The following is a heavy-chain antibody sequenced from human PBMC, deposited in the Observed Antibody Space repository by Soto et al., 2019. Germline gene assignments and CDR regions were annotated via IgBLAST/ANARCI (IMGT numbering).Heavy chain of an antibody. CDR1: GGSISSGGYY. J-gene: IGHJ6*02. D-gene: IGHD2-2*02. Sequence: SETLSLTCTVSGGSISSGGYYWSWIRQHPGKGLEWIGYIYYSGSTYYNPSLKSRVTISVDTSKNQFSLKLSSVTAADTAVYYCARERCSSTSCYTWYGMDVWGQGTTVTVSS. CDR3: ARERCSSTSCYTWYGMDV. CDR2: IYYSGST. V-gene: IGHV4-31*03.